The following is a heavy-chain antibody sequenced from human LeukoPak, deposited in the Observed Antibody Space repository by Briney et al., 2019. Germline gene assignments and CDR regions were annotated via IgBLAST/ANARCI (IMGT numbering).Heavy chain of an antibody. CDR2: ISTSGSTI. V-gene: IGHV3-11*04. D-gene: IGHD3-22*01. CDR3: ASRYDSSGYYLLDFDY. Sequence: GGSLRLSCAASGFTFSDYYMSWLRQAPGKGLEWVSYISTSGSTIYHADSVKGRFTISRDNAKNSLYLQMNSLRAEDTAVYYCASRYDSSGYYLLDFDYWGQGTLVTVSS. CDR1: GFTFSDYY. J-gene: IGHJ4*02.